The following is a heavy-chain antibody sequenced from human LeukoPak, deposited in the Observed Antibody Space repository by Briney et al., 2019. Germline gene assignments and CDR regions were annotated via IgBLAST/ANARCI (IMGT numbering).Heavy chain of an antibody. CDR2: IYPGDSDS. J-gene: IGHJ4*02. CDR3: ARNYGDYEGGMDH. CDR1: GYTFTGYY. D-gene: IGHD4-17*01. Sequence: GASVKVSCKASGYTFTGYYMHWVRQMPGKGLEWMGIIYPGDSDSTYSPSFQGQVTFSADESISTAYLQWSGLEASDTGMYYCARNYGDYEGGMDHWGQGTLVTVSS. V-gene: IGHV5-51*01.